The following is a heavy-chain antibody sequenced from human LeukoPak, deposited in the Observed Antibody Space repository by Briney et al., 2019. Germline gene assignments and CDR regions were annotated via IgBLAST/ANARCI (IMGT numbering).Heavy chain of an antibody. CDR1: GGSFSGYF. CDR3: ARSFDSSGYAFY. J-gene: IGHJ4*02. CDR2: IDLSGST. Sequence: SETLSLTCAVYGGSFSGYFWSWIRQPPGKGLEWIGEIDLSGSTKYNPSLKSRVSISVDTSTNQFSLKLSSVTAADTALYFCARSFDSSGYAFYWGQGTLVTVSS. V-gene: IGHV4-34*01. D-gene: IGHD3-22*01.